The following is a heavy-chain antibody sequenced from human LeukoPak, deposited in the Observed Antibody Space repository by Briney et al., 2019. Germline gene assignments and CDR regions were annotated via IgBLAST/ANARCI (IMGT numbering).Heavy chain of an antibody. Sequence: GGSLRLSCAASGFTFGSYAMHWVRQAPGKGLEWVAVMSCDGSNKYYADSVKGRFTISRDNSKNTLYLRMNSLRAEDTAVYYCAKDGALVDTAMVIAEYFHHWGQGTLVTVSS. J-gene: IGHJ1*01. CDR2: MSCDGSNK. CDR1: GFTFGSYA. V-gene: IGHV3-30*18. D-gene: IGHD5-18*01. CDR3: AKDGALVDTAMVIAEYFHH.